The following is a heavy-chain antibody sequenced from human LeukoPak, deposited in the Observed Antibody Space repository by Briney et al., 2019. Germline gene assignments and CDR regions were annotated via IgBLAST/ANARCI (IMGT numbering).Heavy chain of an antibody. CDR1: GFTFSSYA. D-gene: IGHD6-13*01. J-gene: IGHJ5*02. Sequence: PGRPLRLSCAASGFTFSSYAMHWVRQAPGKGLEWVAVISYDGSNKYYADSVKGRFTVSRDNSKNTLYLQMNSLRAEDTAVYYCARRIAGYSSSWYGGNWFDPWGQGTLVTVSS. V-gene: IGHV3-30-3*01. CDR3: ARRIAGYSSSWYGGNWFDP. CDR2: ISYDGSNK.